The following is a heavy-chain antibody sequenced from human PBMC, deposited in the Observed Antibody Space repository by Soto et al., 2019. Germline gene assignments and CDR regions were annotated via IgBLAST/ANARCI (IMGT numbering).Heavy chain of an antibody. V-gene: IGHV4-59*01. CDR2: ISYRGNT. Sequence: SQTLSLTCTVSGGSIGGYFWSWIRQPRLKEPEWIGYISYRGNTNYKPSLQSRVSISLVTSKNQISLKLDAVTASDTAVYYCARMERSKEGLSVYYFDFWGQGTLVTVSS. CDR3: ARMERSKEGLSVYYFDF. D-gene: IGHD1-26*01. CDR1: GGSIGGYF. J-gene: IGHJ4*02.